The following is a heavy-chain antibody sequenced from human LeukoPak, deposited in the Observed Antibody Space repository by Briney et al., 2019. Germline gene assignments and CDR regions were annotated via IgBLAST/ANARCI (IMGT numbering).Heavy chain of an antibody. J-gene: IGHJ4*02. V-gene: IGHV3-23*01. CDR1: GFTFSSYA. D-gene: IGHD6-13*01. Sequence: GGSLRLSCAASGFTFSSYAMSWVRQPPGKGLEWVSAISGSGGSTYYADSVKGRFTISRNNSKNTLYLQMNSLRAEDTAVYYCAKVRAAAGRGIPYSFDYWGQGTLVTVSS. CDR2: ISGSGGST. CDR3: AKVRAAAGRGIPYSFDY.